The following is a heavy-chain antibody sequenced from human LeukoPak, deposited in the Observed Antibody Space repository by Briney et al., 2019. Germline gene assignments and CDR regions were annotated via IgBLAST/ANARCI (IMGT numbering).Heavy chain of an antibody. CDR3: AKILASGSGSY. V-gene: IGHV3-23*01. CDR2: IRAGGGDT. CDR1: GFSFPYA. Sequence: GGSLRLSCEASGFSFPYAMTWVRQAPGKGLDWVSTIRAGGGDTFYSDSVKGRFSISRDNSKNTLILQMDSLRADDTAIYYCAKILASGSGSYWGQGTLVLVSS. D-gene: IGHD3-10*01. J-gene: IGHJ4*02.